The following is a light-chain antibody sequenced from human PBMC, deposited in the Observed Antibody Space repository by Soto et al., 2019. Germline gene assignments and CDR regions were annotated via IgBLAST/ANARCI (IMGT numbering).Light chain of an antibody. Sequence: EIVLTQSPATLSLSPGERATLSCRASQSVSNSLAWYQQKPGQAPRLLIYDASNRTTGIPARFSGSGSGTDFTLTISSLEPEDFAVYYCQQRSTLPLLTFVGGTKVEIK. V-gene: IGKV3-11*01. CDR3: QQRSTLPLLT. CDR2: DAS. J-gene: IGKJ4*01. CDR1: QSVSNS.